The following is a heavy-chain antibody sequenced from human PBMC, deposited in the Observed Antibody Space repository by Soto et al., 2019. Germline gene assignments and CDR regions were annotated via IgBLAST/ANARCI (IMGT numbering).Heavy chain of an antibody. D-gene: IGHD7-27*01. CDR3: ARDLTGDPTY. CDR2: INPNSGGT. J-gene: IGHJ4*02. CDR1: GYTFTGSS. Sequence: QVQLVQSGAEVKKPGASVNVSCEASGYTFTGSSIHWVRQAPGQGLEWMGYINPNSGGTIFAQKFQGRVTMTRDTSISTAYMELSRVASDDTAVYYCARDLTGDPTYWGQGTLVPVSS. V-gene: IGHV1-2*02.